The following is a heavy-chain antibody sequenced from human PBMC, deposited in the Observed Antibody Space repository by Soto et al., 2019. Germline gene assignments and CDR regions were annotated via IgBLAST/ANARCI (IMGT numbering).Heavy chain of an antibody. D-gene: IGHD2-2*01. CDR2: IYYSGST. CDR1: GGSISSYY. CDR3: ARGPIVVVPAAMGSRGNYYYYYYMDV. Sequence: SETLSLTCSVSGGSISSYYWSWIRQPPGKGLEWIGYIYYSGSTNYNPSLKSRATISVDTSKNQFSLKLSSVSAADTAVYYCARGPIVVVPAAMGSRGNYYYYYYMDVWGKGTTVTVSS. V-gene: IGHV4-59*08. J-gene: IGHJ6*03.